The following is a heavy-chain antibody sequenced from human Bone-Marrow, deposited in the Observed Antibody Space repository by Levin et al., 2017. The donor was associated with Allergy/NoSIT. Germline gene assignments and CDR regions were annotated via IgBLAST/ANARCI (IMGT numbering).Heavy chain of an antibody. Sequence: SGGSLRLSCSVSGITYNFNMYAMHWVRQAPGKGLESVSSIGSYGSTTYYADSVKGRFTISRDNSKNTLYLQMSSLRSDDTALYYCVKGKEYCSGGTCQKYYFDSLGQGTLVSVSS. CDR3: VKGKEYCSGGTCQKYYFDS. D-gene: IGHD2-15*01. V-gene: IGHV3-64D*06. CDR2: IGSYGSTT. CDR1: GITYNFNMYA. J-gene: IGHJ4*02.